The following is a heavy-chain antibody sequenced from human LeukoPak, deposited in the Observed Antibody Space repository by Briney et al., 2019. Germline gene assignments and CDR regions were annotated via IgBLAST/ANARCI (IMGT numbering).Heavy chain of an antibody. J-gene: IGHJ4*02. Sequence: GGSLRLSCAASGFTFSSYNLNWVRQAPGKGLGWVSSISSSSTYIYYADSVKGRFTISRDNAKNSLYLQMNSLRAEDTAVYYCTRALQVNGYNYDYWGQGTLVTVSS. CDR2: ISSSSTYI. V-gene: IGHV3-21*01. CDR1: GFTFSSYN. CDR3: TRALQVNGYNYDY. D-gene: IGHD5-24*01.